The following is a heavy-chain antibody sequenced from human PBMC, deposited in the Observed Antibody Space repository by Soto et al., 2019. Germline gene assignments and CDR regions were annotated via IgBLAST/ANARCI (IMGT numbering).Heavy chain of an antibody. Sequence: QVQLVESGGGVVQPGRSLRLSCAASGFTFSSYAMHWVRQAPGKGLEWVAVISYDGSNKYYADSVKGRFTISRDNSKNTLYLQMNSLRAEATAVYYCARDKAGTPSWGMDVWGQGTTVTVSS. V-gene: IGHV3-30-3*01. CDR3: ARDKAGTPSWGMDV. CDR1: GFTFSSYA. CDR2: ISYDGSNK. J-gene: IGHJ6*02.